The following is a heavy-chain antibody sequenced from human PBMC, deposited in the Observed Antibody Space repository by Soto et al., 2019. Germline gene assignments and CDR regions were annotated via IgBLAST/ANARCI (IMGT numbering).Heavy chain of an antibody. Sequence: SVKVSCKASGGTFSSYTISWVRQAPGQGFEWMGRIIPILGIANYAQKFQGRVTITADKSTSTAYMELSSLRSEDTAVYYCARVPYYGSGSSDNWFDPWGQGTLVTVSS. V-gene: IGHV1-69*02. CDR2: IIPILGIA. CDR1: GGTFSSYT. J-gene: IGHJ5*02. CDR3: ARVPYYGSGSSDNWFDP. D-gene: IGHD3-10*01.